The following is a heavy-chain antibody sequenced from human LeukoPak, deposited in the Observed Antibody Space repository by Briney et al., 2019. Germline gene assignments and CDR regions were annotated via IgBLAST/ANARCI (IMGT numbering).Heavy chain of an antibody. J-gene: IGHJ6*02. CDR3: ETDLSIYGLDHHGMDV. CDR2: FYPEDGET. D-gene: IGHD3-10*01. Sequence: SVKVSCKVSGYTLTELSMHWVRQAPAKRLEWMGGFYPEDGETIYAQKFQGRVTMTEDTSTDTDYMELSKMRSGDMAVYYCETDLSIYGLDHHGMDVWGQGNTVTVSS. V-gene: IGHV1-24*01. CDR1: GYTLTELS.